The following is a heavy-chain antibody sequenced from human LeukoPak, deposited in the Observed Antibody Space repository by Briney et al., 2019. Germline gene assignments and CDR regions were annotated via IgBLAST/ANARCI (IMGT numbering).Heavy chain of an antibody. CDR2: IYYSGST. CDR3: ARRGCVRRSYPVEIYCDY. D-gene: IGHD5-24*01. CDR1: GGSISSCGHC. Sequence: SETLSLTCTASGGSISSCGHCWGWIRQTPGKGLEYIGDIYYSGSTYYNPSLKSRVTISVGTSKNQFSLKLTSVTAADTAVYYCARRGCVRRSYPVEIYCDYWGQGILVTVSS. J-gene: IGHJ4*02. V-gene: IGHV4-39*01.